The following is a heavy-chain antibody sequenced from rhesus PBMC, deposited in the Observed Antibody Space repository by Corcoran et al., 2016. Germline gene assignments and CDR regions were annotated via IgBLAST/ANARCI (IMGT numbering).Heavy chain of an antibody. CDR3: ARDFRYNPYNRFDV. CDR2: IDGRSGNT. D-gene: IGHD1-44*01. V-gene: IGHV4S19*01. CDR1: ARSISRSTC. J-gene: IGHJ5-1*01. Sequence: QVQLQESCPGLLKPSETLSSTCAVPARSISRSTCWSWIRQPPGIGRAWIGYIDGRSGNTYYNPSLKSRVTITKDTSKNQFSLKLSSVTAADTAVYYCARDFRYNPYNRFDVWGPGVLVTVSS.